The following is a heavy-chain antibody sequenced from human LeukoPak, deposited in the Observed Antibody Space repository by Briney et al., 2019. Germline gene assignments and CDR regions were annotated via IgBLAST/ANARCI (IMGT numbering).Heavy chain of an antibody. Sequence: SETLSLTCTVSGGSVSSGSYYWSWIRQPPGKGLEWIGYIYYSGSTNYNPSLKSRVTISVDTSKNQFSLKLSSVTAADTAVYYCARAVGYCSGGSCSLDYWGQGTLVTVSS. CDR1: GGSVSSGSYY. D-gene: IGHD2-15*01. CDR3: ARAVGYCSGGSCSLDY. CDR2: IYYSGST. V-gene: IGHV4-61*01. J-gene: IGHJ4*02.